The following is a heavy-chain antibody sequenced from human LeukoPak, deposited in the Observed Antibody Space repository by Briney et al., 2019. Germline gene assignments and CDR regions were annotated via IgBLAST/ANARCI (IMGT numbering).Heavy chain of an antibody. CDR3: AKGSTLEWLLYNWFDP. Sequence: GRSLRLSCAASGFTFDDYAMHWVRQAPGKGLEWVSGISWDSGSIGYADSVKGRFTISRDNAKNSLYLQMNSLRAEDTALYYCAKGSTLEWLLYNWFDPWGQGTLVTVSS. J-gene: IGHJ5*02. D-gene: IGHD3-3*01. CDR1: GFTFDDYA. CDR2: ISWDSGSI. V-gene: IGHV3-9*01.